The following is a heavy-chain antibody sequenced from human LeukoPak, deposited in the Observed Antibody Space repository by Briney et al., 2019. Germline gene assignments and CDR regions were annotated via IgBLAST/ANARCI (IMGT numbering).Heavy chain of an antibody. V-gene: IGHV3-21*06. J-gene: IGHJ6*03. D-gene: IGHD3-9*01. Sequence: NPGGSLRLSCAASAFTFSSYSMNWVRQAPGKGLEWVSSISSSSTYIYYADSVKGRFIISRDDAKNSLYLQMNSLRAEDTAVYYCARDPPILTGPYYYYMDVWGKGTTVTISS. CDR1: AFTFSSYS. CDR3: ARDPPILTGPYYYYMDV. CDR2: ISSSSTYI.